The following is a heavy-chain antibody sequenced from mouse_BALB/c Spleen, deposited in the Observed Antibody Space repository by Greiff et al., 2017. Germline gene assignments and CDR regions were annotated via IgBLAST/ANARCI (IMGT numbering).Heavy chain of an antibody. CDR1: GYSITSDYA. CDR3: ASKRSYYYAMDY. CDR2: ISYSGST. Sequence: EVKLLESGPGLVKPSQSLSLTCTVTGYSITSDYAWNWIRQFPGNKLEWMGYISYSGSTSYNPSLKSRISITRDTSKNQFFLQLNSVTTEDTATYYCASKRSYYYAMDYWGQGTSVTVSS. J-gene: IGHJ4*01. V-gene: IGHV3-2*02.